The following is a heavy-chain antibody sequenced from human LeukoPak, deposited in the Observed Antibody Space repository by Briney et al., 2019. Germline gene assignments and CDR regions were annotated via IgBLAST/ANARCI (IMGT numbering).Heavy chain of an antibody. CDR1: GFTFSTYG. Sequence: PGRSLRLSCAASGFTFSTYGMHWVRQPPGKGLEWVAVIWHSGSNKYYADSVRGRFTISRDNSKNTLYLQMDSLRAEDTAVYYCARGQYCSGGSCYLNLDYWGQGTLVTVSS. CDR3: ARGQYCSGGSCYLNLDY. D-gene: IGHD2-15*01. CDR2: IWHSGSNK. J-gene: IGHJ4*02. V-gene: IGHV3-33*01.